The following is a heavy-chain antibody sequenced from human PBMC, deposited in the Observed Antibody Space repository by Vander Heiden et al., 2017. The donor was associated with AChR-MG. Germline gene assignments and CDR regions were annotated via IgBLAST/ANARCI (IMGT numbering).Heavy chain of an antibody. CDR1: GFTFRSYA. Sequence: QVQLVESGGGVVPPGRSLRLSCPASGFTFRSYALHWVRQAPGKGLEWVAVISYDGSNKYYADSVKGRFTISRDNSKNTLYLQMNSLRAEDTAVYYCARAPVPAAIIGSVAGWFDPWGQGTLVTVSS. V-gene: IGHV3-30-3*01. J-gene: IGHJ5*02. CDR3: ARAPVPAAIIGSVAGWFDP. D-gene: IGHD2-2*01. CDR2: ISYDGSNK.